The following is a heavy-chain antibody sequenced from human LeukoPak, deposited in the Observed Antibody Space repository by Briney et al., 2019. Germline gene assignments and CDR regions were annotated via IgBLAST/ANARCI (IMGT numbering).Heavy chain of an antibody. CDR3: ARDRGYCSGGSCLDNWFDP. CDR2: IYYSGST. CDR1: GGSISSGDYY. V-gene: IGHV4-30-4*01. D-gene: IGHD2-15*01. Sequence: SETLSLTCTVSGGSISSGDYYWSWIRQPPGKGLEWIGYIYYSGSTYYNPSLKSRVAMSVATSQNQFSLRLSSVTAADTAVYYCARDRGYCSGGSCLDNWFDPWGQGTLVTVSS. J-gene: IGHJ5*02.